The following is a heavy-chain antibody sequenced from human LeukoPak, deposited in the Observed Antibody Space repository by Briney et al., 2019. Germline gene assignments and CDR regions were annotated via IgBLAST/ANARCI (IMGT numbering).Heavy chain of an antibody. D-gene: IGHD3-22*01. CDR2: ISGSGGST. J-gene: IGHJ5*02. CDR3: ARDRRITMIVVPGRHPKGFDP. V-gene: IGHV3-23*01. Sequence: GGSLRLSCAASGFTFSSYAMSWVRQAPGKGLEWVSAISGSGGSTYYADSVKGRFTISRDNSKNTLYLQMNSLGPEDTAVYYCARDRRITMIVVPGRHPKGFDPWGQGTLVTVSS. CDR1: GFTFSSYA.